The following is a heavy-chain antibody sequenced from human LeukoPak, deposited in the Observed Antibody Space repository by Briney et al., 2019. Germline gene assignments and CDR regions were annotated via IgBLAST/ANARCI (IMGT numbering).Heavy chain of an antibody. D-gene: IGHD6-19*01. Sequence: QPGGSLRLSCAASGFTFDDYAMHWVRQAPGKGLEWVSGISWNSGSIGYADSVKGRFTISRDNAKNSLYLQMNSLRAEDTALYYCAKDIGIAVAGTRDYWGQGTLVTVSS. CDR1: GFTFDDYA. CDR3: AKDIGIAVAGTRDY. CDR2: ISWNSGSI. J-gene: IGHJ4*02. V-gene: IGHV3-9*01.